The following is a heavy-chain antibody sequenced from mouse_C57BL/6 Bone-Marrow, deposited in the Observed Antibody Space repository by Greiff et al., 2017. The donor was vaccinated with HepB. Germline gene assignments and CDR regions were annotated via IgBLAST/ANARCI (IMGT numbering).Heavy chain of an antibody. Sequence: EVQLVESGEGLVKPGGSLKLSCAASGFTFSSYAMSWVRQTPEKRLEWFAYISSGGDYIYYADTVKGRFTISRDNARNTLYLQMSSLKSEDTAMYYCTRDHYGSWYFDVWGTGTTVTVSS. CDR3: TRDHYGSWYFDV. D-gene: IGHD1-1*01. CDR1: GFTFSSYA. CDR2: ISSGGDYI. J-gene: IGHJ1*03. V-gene: IGHV5-9-1*02.